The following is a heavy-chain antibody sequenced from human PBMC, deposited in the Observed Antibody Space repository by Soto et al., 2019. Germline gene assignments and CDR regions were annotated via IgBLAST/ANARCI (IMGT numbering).Heavy chain of an antibody. CDR1: GGTFSSYA. V-gene: IGHV1-69*13. J-gene: IGHJ4*02. CDR3: ARDRGLRVTPRLDY. Sequence: SVKVSCKASGGTFSSYAISWVRQAPGQGLEWMGGIIPIFGTANYAQKFQGRVTITADESTSTAYMELSSLRSEDTAVYYCARDRGLRVTPRLDYWGQGTLVTVSS. CDR2: IIPIFGTA. D-gene: IGHD2-21*02.